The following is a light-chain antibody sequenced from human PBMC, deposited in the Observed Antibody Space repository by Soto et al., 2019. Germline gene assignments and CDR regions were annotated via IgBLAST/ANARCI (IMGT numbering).Light chain of an antibody. CDR3: QQYGGSPFT. V-gene: IGKV3-20*01. CDR2: GAS. CDR1: QSIGNSY. Sequence: ETVLTQSPGSVSVSPGESGTLSCRASQSIGNSYLAWFQHKPGQAPRLLIYGASTRATGVPDRFSGTGSGTDFALTISRLETDDSAVYYCQQYGGSPFTFGPGTKVPI. J-gene: IGKJ3*01.